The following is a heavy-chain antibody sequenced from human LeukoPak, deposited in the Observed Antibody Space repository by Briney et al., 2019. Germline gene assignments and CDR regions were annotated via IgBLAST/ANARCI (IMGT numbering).Heavy chain of an antibody. CDR3: AREEERFASWGDFKY. J-gene: IGHJ4*02. CDR2: ISHSAHGI. Sequence: PGGSLRLSCTASGFTFSDYAMNWIRQAPGKGLEWVSTISHSAHGIFYTDSVKGRFTISRDNSNNTVYLQMNSLRAEDTALYYCAREEERFASWGDFKYWGQGALVTVSS. V-gene: IGHV3-23*01. CDR1: GFTFSDYA. D-gene: IGHD3-10*01.